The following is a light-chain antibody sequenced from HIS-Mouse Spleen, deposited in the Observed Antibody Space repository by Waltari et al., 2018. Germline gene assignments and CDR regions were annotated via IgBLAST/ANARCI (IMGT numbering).Light chain of an antibody. J-gene: IGLJ2*01. V-gene: IGLV3-10*01. Sequence: SYELTQPPSVSVSPGQTARITCSGDALPKKYAYWYQQKSGQAPVLVIYEDSKRPSGIHERFSGSRSGTMATLTISGAQVEAEADYYCYSPDSSGNHRVFGGGTKLTVL. CDR3: YSPDSSGNHRV. CDR1: ALPKKY. CDR2: EDS.